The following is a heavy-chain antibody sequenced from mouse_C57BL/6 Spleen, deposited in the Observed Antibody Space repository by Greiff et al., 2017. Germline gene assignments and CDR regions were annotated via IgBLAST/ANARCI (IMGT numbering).Heavy chain of an antibody. J-gene: IGHJ4*01. CDR3: ARHPYYSNGAMDY. CDR1: GFTFSDYY. D-gene: IGHD2-5*01. V-gene: IGHV5-12*01. CDR2: ISNGGGST. Sequence: EVQGVESGGGLVQPGGSLKLSCAASGFTFSDYYMYWVRQTPEKRLEWVAYISNGGGSTYYPDTVKGRFTISRDNAKNTLYLQMSRLKSEDTAMYYCARHPYYSNGAMDYWGQGTSVTVSS.